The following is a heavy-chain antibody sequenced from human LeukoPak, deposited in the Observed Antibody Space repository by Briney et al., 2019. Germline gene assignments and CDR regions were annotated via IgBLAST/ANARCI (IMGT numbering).Heavy chain of an antibody. D-gene: IGHD2-2*01. CDR1: GGSISSSSYY. CDR2: IYYSGST. V-gene: IGHV4-39*01. J-gene: IGHJ3*02. Sequence: SETLPLTCTVSGGSISSSSYYWGWIRQPPGKGLEWIGSIYYSGSTHYNPSLKSRVTISVDTSKNQFSLKLSSVTAADTAVYYCASWGWGDIVVVPAATDAFDIWGQGTMVTVSS. CDR3: ASWGWGDIVVVPAATDAFDI.